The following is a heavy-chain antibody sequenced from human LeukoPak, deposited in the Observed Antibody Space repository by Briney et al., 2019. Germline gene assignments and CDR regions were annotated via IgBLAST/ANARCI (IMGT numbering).Heavy chain of an antibody. CDR2: ISYDGSNK. Sequence: GGSLRLSCAASGFTFSSYGMHWARQAPGKGLEWVAVISYDGSNKYYADSVKGRFTISRDNSKNTLYLQMNSLRAEDTAVYYCAKALYPRAVEMATMGAFDIWGQGTMVTVSS. D-gene: IGHD5-24*01. CDR1: GFTFSSYG. J-gene: IGHJ3*02. V-gene: IGHV3-30*18. CDR3: AKALYPRAVEMATMGAFDI.